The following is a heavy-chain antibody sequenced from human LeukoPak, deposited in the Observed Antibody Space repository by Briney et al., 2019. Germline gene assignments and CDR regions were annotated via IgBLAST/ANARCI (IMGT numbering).Heavy chain of an antibody. CDR1: GGSISSEYYY. CDR2: IYYSGST. CDR3: ARDNDSSGYYLYYYYGMDV. D-gene: IGHD3-22*01. Sequence: SETLSLTCTVSGGSISSEYYYWSWVRQPPGKGLEWIGYIYYSGSTYYNPSLKSRVTISVDTSKNQFSLKLSSVTAADTAVYYCARDNDSSGYYLYYYYGMDVWGQGTTVTVSS. J-gene: IGHJ6*02. V-gene: IGHV4-30-4*01.